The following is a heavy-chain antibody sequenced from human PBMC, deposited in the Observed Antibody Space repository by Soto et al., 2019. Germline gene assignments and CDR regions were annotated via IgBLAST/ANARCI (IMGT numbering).Heavy chain of an antibody. CDR2: ISGSGGST. CDR1: GFTFSSYA. J-gene: IGHJ6*03. V-gene: IGHV3-23*01. Sequence: GGSLRLSCAASGFTFSSYAMSWVRQAPGKGLEWVSAISGSGGSTYYADSVKGRFTISRDNSKNTLYLQMNSLRAEDTAVYYCAKVGYDFWSGYWESVDYYYYMDVWGKGTTVTVSS. CDR3: AKVGYDFWSGYWESVDYYYYMDV. D-gene: IGHD3-3*01.